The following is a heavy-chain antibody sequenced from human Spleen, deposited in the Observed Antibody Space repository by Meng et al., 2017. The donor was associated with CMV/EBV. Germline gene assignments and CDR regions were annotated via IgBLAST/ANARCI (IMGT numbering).Heavy chain of an antibody. D-gene: IGHD1-26*01. V-gene: IGHV4-4*02. CDR2: IFRSGST. J-gene: IGHJ4*02. Sequence: SETLSLTCAVAGGSIGSSNWWSWVRQPPGKGLEWIGGIFRSGSTNYIPSLKSRVTISVDKSNNQFSLNLSSVTAADTAVYYCARGMIVGSTGYYFDYLGQGTLVTVSS. CDR1: GGSIGSSNW. CDR3: ARGMIVGSTGYYFDY.